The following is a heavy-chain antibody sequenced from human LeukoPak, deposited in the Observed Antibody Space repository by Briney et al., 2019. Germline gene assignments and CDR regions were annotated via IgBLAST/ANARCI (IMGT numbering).Heavy chain of an antibody. Sequence: ASVKVSCKASGYTLTGYYMHWVRQAPGQGLEWKGRINPNSGGTNYAQKFQGRVTMTRDTSISTAYMELSRLRSDDTAVYYCASVAAAGPTRHWGQGTLVTVSS. CDR3: ASVAAAGPTRH. CDR2: INPNSGGT. CDR1: GYTLTGYY. D-gene: IGHD6-13*01. V-gene: IGHV1-2*06. J-gene: IGHJ1*01.